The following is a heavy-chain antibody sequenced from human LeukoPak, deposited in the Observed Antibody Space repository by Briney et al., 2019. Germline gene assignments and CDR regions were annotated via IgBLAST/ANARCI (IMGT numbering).Heavy chain of an antibody. CDR1: GGSISSYY. CDR2: IYHRGST. CDR3: ARDKGSYYFDY. V-gene: IGHV4-59*01. J-gene: IGHJ4*02. Sequence: SETLSLTCTVSGGSISSYYWSSIRQPPGKGLEWIGYIYHRGSTNYNPSLKSRVTISVDTSKKQFSLKLSSVTAADTAIYYCARDKGSYYFDYWGQGTLVTVSS.